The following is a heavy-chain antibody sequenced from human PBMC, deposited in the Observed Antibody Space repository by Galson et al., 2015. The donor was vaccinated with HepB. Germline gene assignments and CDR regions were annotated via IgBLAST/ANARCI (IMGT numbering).Heavy chain of an antibody. Sequence: SVKVSCKASGYTFTSYGISWVRQAPGQGLEWMGWISAYNGNTNYALKLQGRVTMTTDTSTSTAYMELRSLRSDDTAVYYCARDLPLSVVVPAAIGYYYYYMDVWGKGTTVTVSS. CDR1: GYTFTSYG. V-gene: IGHV1-18*01. CDR2: ISAYNGNT. CDR3: ARDLPLSVVVPAAIGYYYYYMDV. D-gene: IGHD2-2*02. J-gene: IGHJ6*03.